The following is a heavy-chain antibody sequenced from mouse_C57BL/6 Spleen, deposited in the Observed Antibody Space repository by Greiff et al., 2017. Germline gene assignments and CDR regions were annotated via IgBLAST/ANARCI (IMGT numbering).Heavy chain of an antibody. Sequence: VQLQQSGAELVRPGASVTLSCKASGYTFTDYEMHWVKQTPVHGLEWIGAIDPETGGTAYNQKFKGKAILTADKSSSTAYMELRSLTSEDSSVYYCAEGDYGNLDYWGQGTTLTVSS. V-gene: IGHV1-15*01. D-gene: IGHD2-1*01. CDR1: GYTFTDYE. CDR3: AEGDYGNLDY. J-gene: IGHJ2*01. CDR2: IDPETGGT.